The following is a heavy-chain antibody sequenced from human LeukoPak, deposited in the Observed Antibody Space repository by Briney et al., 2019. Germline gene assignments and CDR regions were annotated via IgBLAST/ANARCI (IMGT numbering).Heavy chain of an antibody. CDR2: IYYGGST. CDR1: GDSISGYY. D-gene: IGHD6-6*01. CDR3: ARGLIAAREYYFDS. Sequence: SETLSLTCTVSGDSISGYYWSWIRQPPQKGLEWIAYIYYGGSTNYNPSLKSRVTLSVDTSKNQFSLKLSSVTAADTAVYYCARGLIAAREYYFDSWGQGTLVTVSS. J-gene: IGHJ4*02. V-gene: IGHV4-59*01.